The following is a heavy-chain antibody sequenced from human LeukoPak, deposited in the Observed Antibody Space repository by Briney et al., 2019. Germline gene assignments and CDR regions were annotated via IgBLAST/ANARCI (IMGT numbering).Heavy chain of an antibody. J-gene: IGHJ4*02. CDR1: GFTFSSYA. CDR2: IGGSGGGT. V-gene: IGHV3-23*01. CDR3: AKDHNDFWSGNPVN. D-gene: IGHD3-3*01. Sequence: PGGSLRLSCAASGFTFSSYAMSWVRQAPGQGLEWVSSIGGSGGGTYYADSVKGRFTISRDNSKNTLYLQMNSLRAEDTAVYYCAKDHNDFWSGNPVNWGQGTLVTVSS.